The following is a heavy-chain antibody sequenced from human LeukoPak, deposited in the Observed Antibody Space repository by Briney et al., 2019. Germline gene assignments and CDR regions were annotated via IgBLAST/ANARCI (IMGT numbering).Heavy chain of an antibody. J-gene: IGHJ6*04. CDR1: GYTFTGYY. CDR3: ARPFADTTGEGMDV. CDR2: INPNSGGT. D-gene: IGHD7-27*01. Sequence: ASVKVSCKASGYTFTGYYMHWVRQAPGQGLEWMGWINPNSGGTNYAQRFQGRVTMTRDTSISTAYMELSRLRSDDTAVYYCARPFADTTGEGMDVWGKGTTVTVSS. V-gene: IGHV1-2*02.